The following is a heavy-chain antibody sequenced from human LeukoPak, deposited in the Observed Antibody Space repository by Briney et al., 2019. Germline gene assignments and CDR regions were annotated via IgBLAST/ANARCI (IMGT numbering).Heavy chain of an antibody. D-gene: IGHD3-3*01. CDR1: GFTFSSYG. CDR2: ISYDGSNK. J-gene: IGHJ4*02. Sequence: GGSLRLSCAASGFTFSSYGMHWVRQAPGKGLEWVAVISYDGSNKYYADSVKGRFTISRDNAKNTLYLQMNSLRAEDTAVYYCARTYYDFWSGPAGFDYWGQGTLVTVSS. CDR3: ARTYYDFWSGPAGFDY. V-gene: IGHV3-30*03.